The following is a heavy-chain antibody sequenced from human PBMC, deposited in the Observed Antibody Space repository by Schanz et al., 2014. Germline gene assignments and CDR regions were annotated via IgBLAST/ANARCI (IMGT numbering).Heavy chain of an antibody. V-gene: IGHV3-23*01. Sequence: VQLLDSGGGLVQPGGSLRLSCAASGFTFSTYAMSWVRQAPGKGLEWVSAISGSGGSTYYADSVKGRFTISRDNSKNTLYLQMNSLRADDTAVYFCARAHGNNWYGKGLDYWGQGTQVTVSS. D-gene: IGHD1-1*01. CDR2: ISGSGGST. J-gene: IGHJ4*02. CDR3: ARAHGNNWYGKGLDY. CDR1: GFTFSTYA.